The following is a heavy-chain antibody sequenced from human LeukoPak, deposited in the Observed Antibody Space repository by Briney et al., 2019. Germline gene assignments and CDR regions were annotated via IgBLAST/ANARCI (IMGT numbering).Heavy chain of an antibody. CDR1: GFTFSGFS. D-gene: IGHD3-10*01. CDR2: ISTSSRST. V-gene: IGHV3-48*01. J-gene: IGHJ4*02. CDR3: ARSAVRGVACDY. Sequence: PGGSLRLSCTASGFTFSGFSMHWVRQAPGKGLEWLSYISTSSRSTYYADSVKGRFTISRDNAKNTLFLYMHSLRPGDSAVYYCARSAVRGVACDYWGQGTLLTVSS.